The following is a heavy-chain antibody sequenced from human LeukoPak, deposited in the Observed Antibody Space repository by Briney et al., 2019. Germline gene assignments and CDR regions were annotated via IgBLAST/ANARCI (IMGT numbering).Heavy chain of an antibody. CDR3: ARPNGYGVYFDY. D-gene: IGHD3-22*01. CDR1: GGSFSGYY. J-gene: IGHJ4*02. CDR2: INHSGST. V-gene: IGHV4-34*01. Sequence: SETLSLTCAVYGGSFSGYYWSWIRQPPGKGLEWIGEINHSGSTNYNPSLKSQVTISVDTSKNQFSLKLSSVTAADTAVYYCARPNGYGVYFDYWGQGTLVTVSS.